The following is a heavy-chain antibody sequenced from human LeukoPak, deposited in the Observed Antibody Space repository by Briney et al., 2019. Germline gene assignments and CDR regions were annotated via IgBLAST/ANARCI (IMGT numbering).Heavy chain of an antibody. CDR2: ASSDGSSK. CDR3: VSGKDRGSGDDFTLGY. D-gene: IGHD6-19*01. Sequence: PGTSLRLSCTVSGLSFSGHAVHWVRQAPGKGLEWLAVASSDGSSKYYAESVKGRFTISGDTFMNTAYLHMSTLGAGDTALYFCVSGKDRGSGDDFTLGYWGQGTPVIVST. J-gene: IGHJ4*02. CDR1: GLSFSGHA. V-gene: IGHV3-30-3*01.